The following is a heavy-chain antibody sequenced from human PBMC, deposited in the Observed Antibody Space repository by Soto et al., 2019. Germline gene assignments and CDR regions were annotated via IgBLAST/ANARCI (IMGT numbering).Heavy chain of an antibody. V-gene: IGHV3-23*01. CDR3: ALSMVRGSYGMDV. Sequence: GGSLRLSCAASGVPFSSYAMSWVRQAPGKGLEWVSAISGSGGSTYYADSVKGRFTISRDNSKNTLYLQMNSLRAEDTAVYYCALSMVRGSYGMDVWGQGTTVTVSS. J-gene: IGHJ6*02. CDR1: GVPFSSYA. D-gene: IGHD3-10*01. CDR2: ISGSGGST.